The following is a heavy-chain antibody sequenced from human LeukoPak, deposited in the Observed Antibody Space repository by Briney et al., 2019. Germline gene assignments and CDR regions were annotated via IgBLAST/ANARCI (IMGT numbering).Heavy chain of an antibody. CDR2: FYRGDST. V-gene: IGHV3-53*01. D-gene: IGHD2-15*01. Sequence: GGSLRLSCAASGFTVSSSYMYWVRQTPGKGLEWVSFFYRGDSTYYAESVRGRFTISRDNSKNTLYLLMNSLIPEDTAVYYCAREVVSSPSYFDSWGQGTLVTVSS. J-gene: IGHJ4*02. CDR1: GFTVSSSY. CDR3: AREVVSSPSYFDS.